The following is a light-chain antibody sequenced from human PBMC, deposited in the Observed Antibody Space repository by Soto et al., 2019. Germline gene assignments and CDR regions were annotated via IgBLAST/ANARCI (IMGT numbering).Light chain of an antibody. CDR2: KNN. J-gene: IGLJ1*01. CDR1: SSNIGNND. V-gene: IGLV1-47*01. CDR3: AAWDDSLGEV. Sequence: QSVLTQPPSASGTPGQRVTISCSGNSSNIGNNDVYWYQQFPGTAPKLVVYKNNQRPSGVPDRFSGSKSGTSASLAISGLRSEDEADYYCAAWDDSLGEVFGTGTKVTVL.